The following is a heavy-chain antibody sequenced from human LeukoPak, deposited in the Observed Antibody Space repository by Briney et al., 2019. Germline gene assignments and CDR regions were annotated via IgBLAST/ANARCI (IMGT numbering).Heavy chain of an antibody. CDR3: ARISVAGAIYYYYYGMDV. V-gene: IGHV3-23*01. CDR2: ISDNGDTT. CDR1: GFTFDIYT. Sequence: GGSLRLSCAASGFTFDIYTMSWVRQAPGKGLEWVSVISDNGDTTYYADSVKGRFTISRDNSKNTLYLQMNSLRAEDTAVYYCARISVAGAIYYYYYGMDVWGQGTTVTVSS. D-gene: IGHD6-19*01. J-gene: IGHJ6*02.